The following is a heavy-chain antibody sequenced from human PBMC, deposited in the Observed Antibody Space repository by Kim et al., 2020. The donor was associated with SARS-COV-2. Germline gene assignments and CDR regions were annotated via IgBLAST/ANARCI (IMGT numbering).Heavy chain of an antibody. J-gene: IGHJ6*02. CDR3: AREATAVPGYYYYGMDV. Sequence: GGSLRLSCAASGFTFSSYDMHWVRQATGKGLEWVSAICTDDDTYYPGSVKGRFTITRENAKNSLYLQMNSLRAWDTSVYYCAREATAVPGYYYYGMDVWGPGTPVTVSS. CDR2: ICTDDDT. CDR1: GFTFSSYD. D-gene: IGHD3-10*01. V-gene: IGHV3-13*01.